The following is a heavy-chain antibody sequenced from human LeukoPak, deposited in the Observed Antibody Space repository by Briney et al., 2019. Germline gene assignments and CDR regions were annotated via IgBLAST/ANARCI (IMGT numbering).Heavy chain of an antibody. V-gene: IGHV1-2*06. Sequence: ASVKVSCTASGYTFTGYYMHWVRQAPGQGLEWMGRINPNSGDKNYAQKFQGRVTMTRDTSISTAYMELSRLRSDDTAVYYCARDQLSGDSYADYWGQGTLVTVSS. CDR1: GYTFTGYY. CDR3: ARDQLSGDSYADY. J-gene: IGHJ4*02. D-gene: IGHD5-18*01. CDR2: INPNSGDK.